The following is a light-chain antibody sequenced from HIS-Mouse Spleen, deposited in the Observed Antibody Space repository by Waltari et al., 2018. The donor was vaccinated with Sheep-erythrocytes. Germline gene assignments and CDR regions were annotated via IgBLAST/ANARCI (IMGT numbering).Light chain of an antibody. CDR1: SIDVGSYNL. Sequence: QSALTQPASVSGSPGQSITISCTGTSIDVGSYNLVSWYQQHPGKAPKLMIYEGSKRPSGVSNRFSGSKSGNTASLTISGLQAEDEADYHCCSYAGSSTLVFGGGTKLTVL. J-gene: IGLJ2*01. CDR2: EGS. V-gene: IGLV2-23*01. CDR3: CSYAGSSTLV.